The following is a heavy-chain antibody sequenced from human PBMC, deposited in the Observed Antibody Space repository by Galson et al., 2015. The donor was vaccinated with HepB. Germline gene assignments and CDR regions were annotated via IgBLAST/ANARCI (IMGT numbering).Heavy chain of an antibody. V-gene: IGHV6-1*01. J-gene: IGHJ4*02. CDR3: ARGWGITMVRGLPYYLDS. CDR2: TYYKSKYYN. Sequence: CAISGDSVSSTSGTWNWIRQSPSRGLERLGRTYYKSKYYNDYAVSVRSRITINPDTSKNQFSLQLSSVTPEDTAVYYCARGWGITMVRGLPYYLDSWGQGTLVTVSS. D-gene: IGHD3-10*01. CDR1: GDSVSSTSGT.